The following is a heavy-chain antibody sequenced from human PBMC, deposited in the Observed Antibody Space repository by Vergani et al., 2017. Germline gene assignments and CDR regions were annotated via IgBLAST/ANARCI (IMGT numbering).Heavy chain of an antibody. CDR1: GGSISSSNW. CDR2: IYHSGST. J-gene: IGHJ4*02. Sequence: QVQLQESGPGLVKPSGTLSLTCAVSGGSISSSNWWSWVRQPPGKGLEWIGEIYHSGSTNYNPSLKSRVTIAVDRSKNQFSLKLSSVTAADTAVYYCARGRGDYGDLYYFDYWGQGTLVTVSS. V-gene: IGHV4-4*02. D-gene: IGHD4-17*01. CDR3: ARGRGDYGDLYYFDY.